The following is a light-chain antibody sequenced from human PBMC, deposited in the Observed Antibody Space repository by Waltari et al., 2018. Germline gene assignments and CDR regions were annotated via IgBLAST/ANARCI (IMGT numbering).Light chain of an antibody. V-gene: IGKV2-30*02. CDR2: KVS. J-gene: IGKJ1*01. CDR1: QSLEHSDGNTY. CDR3: MQATHWPGT. Sequence: DAVMTQSPPSLPATLGPPASLSCSPSQSLEHSDGNTYLNWFQQRPGQSPRRLIYKVSNRDSGVPERFSGSGSGTDFTLKISRVEAEDVGVYYCMQATHWPGTFGQGTKVEIK.